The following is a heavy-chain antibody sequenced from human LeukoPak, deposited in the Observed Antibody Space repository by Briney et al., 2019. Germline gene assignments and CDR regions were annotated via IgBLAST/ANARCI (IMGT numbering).Heavy chain of an antibody. D-gene: IGHD1-26*01. CDR1: EFTFSSYS. V-gene: IGHV3-21*01. CDR2: ISSSSSYI. Sequence: GGSLRLSCAASEFTFSSYSMSWVRQAPGKGLEWVSYISSSSSYIYYAASLKGRFTISRDNAKNSLYLQMNSLRAEDTAVYYCARHGSYGAFDIWGQGTMVTVSS. J-gene: IGHJ3*02. CDR3: ARHGSYGAFDI.